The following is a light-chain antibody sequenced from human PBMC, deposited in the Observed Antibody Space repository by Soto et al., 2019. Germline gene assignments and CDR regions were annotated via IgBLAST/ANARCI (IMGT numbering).Light chain of an antibody. CDR3: QQYNNWPIT. V-gene: IGKV3D-15*01. CDR2: GAS. J-gene: IGKJ5*01. CDR1: QSISSS. Sequence: VLTQNTGTLSLSPGQRATLSCRASQSISSSFLAWYQQKPGQAPRLLIYGASTRATGIPARFSGSGSGTEFTLTISSLQSEDFAVYYCQQYNNWPITFGQGTRLEVK.